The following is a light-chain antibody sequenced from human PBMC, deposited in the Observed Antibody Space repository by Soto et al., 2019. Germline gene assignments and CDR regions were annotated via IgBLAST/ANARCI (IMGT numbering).Light chain of an antibody. V-gene: IGKV3-20*01. Sequence: EIVLTQSPDTLSLSPGETATLSCRASQSFSSSHLAWYQQKVGQAPRLLIYGASSRATGIPDRFSGSGSGTDFTLIINRLVPEDLAVYYCQYYGTSTGTFGQGTKVDIK. CDR1: QSFSSSH. CDR3: QYYGTSTGT. CDR2: GAS. J-gene: IGKJ1*01.